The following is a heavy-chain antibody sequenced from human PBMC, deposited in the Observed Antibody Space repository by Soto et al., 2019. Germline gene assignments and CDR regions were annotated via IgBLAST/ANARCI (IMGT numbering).Heavy chain of an antibody. V-gene: IGHV1-3*01. CDR3: ARSDYYGSGSYYRGYYYGMDV. D-gene: IGHD3-10*01. Sequence: EASVKVSCKASGYTFTSYDMHWVRQAPGQGLEWTGRINAGNGNTKYSQKFQGRVTITRDTSASTAYMELSSLRSEDTAVYYCARSDYYGSGSYYRGYYYGMDVWGQGTTVTVS. CDR2: INAGNGNT. J-gene: IGHJ6*02. CDR1: GYTFTSYD.